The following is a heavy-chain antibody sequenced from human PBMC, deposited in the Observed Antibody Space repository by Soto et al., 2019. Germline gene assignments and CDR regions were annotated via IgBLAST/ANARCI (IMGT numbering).Heavy chain of an antibody. CDR3: PREQSDDNYFDP. CDR2: IYYSGGT. V-gene: IGHV4-61*08. Sequence: QVKLQQSGPGLVKPSETLSLTCTVAGAALSSGGYFYTWVRQPTGKGLEWLGYIYYSGGTYYNPSLKSLVPISLAKSTSQFSLRLISVTAADSAVYYCPREQSDDNYFDPWGQGPLVTVSS. D-gene: IGHD6-19*01. CDR1: GAALSSGGYF. J-gene: IGHJ5*02.